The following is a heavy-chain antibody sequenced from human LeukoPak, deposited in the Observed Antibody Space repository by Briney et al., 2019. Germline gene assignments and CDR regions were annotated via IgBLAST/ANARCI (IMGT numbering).Heavy chain of an antibody. D-gene: IGHD3-22*01. CDR2: ISYDGTNK. J-gene: IGHJ4*02. Sequence: PGRSLRLSCAASGFTFSNYAMHWVRQAPGKGLEWVAVISYDGTNKYYADSVKGRSTISRDNSKNTLYLQMNSLRAEDTAVYYCAKKGRNYYDSRADYWGQGTLVTVSS. CDR3: AKKGRNYYDSRADY. V-gene: IGHV3-30-3*02. CDR1: GFTFSNYA.